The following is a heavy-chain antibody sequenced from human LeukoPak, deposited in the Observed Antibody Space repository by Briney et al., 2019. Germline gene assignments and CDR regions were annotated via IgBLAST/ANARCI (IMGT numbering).Heavy chain of an antibody. J-gene: IGHJ4*02. CDR1: GFTFDDYA. CDR2: ISWNSGSI. D-gene: IGHD1-26*01. CDR3: AKDINPSLGGGTEFGY. V-gene: IGHV3-9*01. Sequence: PGGSLRLSCAASGFTFDDYAMHGVRQAPGKGLEWVSGISWNSGSIGYADSVKGRLTISRDNAKNSLYLQMNSLRAEDTALYYCAKDINPSLGGGTEFGYWGQGTLVTVSS.